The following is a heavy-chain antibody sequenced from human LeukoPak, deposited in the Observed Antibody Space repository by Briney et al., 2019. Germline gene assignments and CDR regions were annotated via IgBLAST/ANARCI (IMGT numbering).Heavy chain of an antibody. CDR1: GYTFTSYG. J-gene: IGHJ6*02. CDR3: ARECLGTMIVVMKQWYYYGMDV. D-gene: IGHD3-22*01. V-gene: IGHV1-18*01. Sequence: GASVKVSCKASGYTFTSYGISWVRQAPGQGLEWTGWISAYNGNTNYAQKLQGRVTMTTDTTTSTAYMELRSLRSDDTSVYYCARECLGTMIVVMKQWYYYGMDVWGQGTTGTVSS. CDR2: ISAYNGNT.